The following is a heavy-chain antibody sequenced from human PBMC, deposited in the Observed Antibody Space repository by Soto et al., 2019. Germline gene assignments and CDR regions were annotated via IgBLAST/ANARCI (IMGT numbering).Heavy chain of an antibody. V-gene: IGHV4-34*01. CDR2: INHGGST. CDR3: AGDLHDGDYGAAHY. Sequence: PSETLSLTCAVYGESFRGYYWRWIRQPPGKGLEWVGEINHGGSTNYNPSLKSRVTMSVDPSRNQFSLKLRSVTAADTAVYYCAGDLHDGDYGAAHYWGQGTLVTVSS. CDR1: GESFRGYY. D-gene: IGHD4-17*01. J-gene: IGHJ4*02.